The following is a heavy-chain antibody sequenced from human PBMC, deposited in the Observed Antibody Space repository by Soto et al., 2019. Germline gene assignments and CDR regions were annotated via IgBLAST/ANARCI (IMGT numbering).Heavy chain of an antibody. CDR3: ARRGVAGDSFDY. CDR1: GFSLSTSGVG. Sequence: QITLKESGPTLVKPTQTLTLTCTFSGFSLSTSGVGVGWIRQPPGKALEWLALIYWDDDKRYSPSLKSRLTINKDTSKHQVVLTMTNMDPVDTATYYCARRGVAGDSFDYWGQGTLVTVSS. J-gene: IGHJ4*02. D-gene: IGHD2-15*01. CDR2: IYWDDDK. V-gene: IGHV2-5*02.